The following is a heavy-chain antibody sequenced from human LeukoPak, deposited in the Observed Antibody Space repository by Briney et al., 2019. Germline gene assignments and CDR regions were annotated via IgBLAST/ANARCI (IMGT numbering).Heavy chain of an antibody. CDR3: AKDHRDILTGYGLICDY. CDR2: ISGSGGST. D-gene: IGHD3-9*01. J-gene: IGHJ4*02. Sequence: GGSLRLSCAASGFTYSSYDMSWVRQAPGKGLEWVSAISGSGGSTYYADSVKGRFTISRDNSKNTLYLQMNSLRAEDTAVYYCAKDHRDILTGYGLICDYWGQGTLVTVSS. V-gene: IGHV3-23*01. CDR1: GFTYSSYD.